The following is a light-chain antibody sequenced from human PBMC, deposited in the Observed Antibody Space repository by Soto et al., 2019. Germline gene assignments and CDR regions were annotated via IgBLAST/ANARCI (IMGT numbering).Light chain of an antibody. CDR2: DVS. CDR1: SSDVGGYNY. V-gene: IGLV2-11*01. CDR3: CSYAGSYTLV. Sequence: QSALIQPRSVSGSPGQSVTISCTGTSSDVGGYNYVSWYQQHPGKAPRLMIYDVSERPSGVPDRFSGSKSGNTASLTISGLQAEDEADYYCCSYAGSYTLVFGGGTKVTVL. J-gene: IGLJ2*01.